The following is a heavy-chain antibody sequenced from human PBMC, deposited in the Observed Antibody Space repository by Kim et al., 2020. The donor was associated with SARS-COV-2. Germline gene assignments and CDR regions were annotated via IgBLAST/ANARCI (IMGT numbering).Heavy chain of an antibody. D-gene: IGHD6-19*01. Sequence: GGSLRLSCAASGFTFSSYAMSWVRQAPGKGLEWVSAISGSGGSTYYADSVKGRFTISRDNSKNTLYLQMNSLRAEDTAVYYCANRREQWLVRGYYYYYGMDVWGQGTTVTVSS. J-gene: IGHJ6*02. CDR2: ISGSGGST. CDR1: GFTFSSYA. CDR3: ANRREQWLVRGYYYYYGMDV. V-gene: IGHV3-23*01.